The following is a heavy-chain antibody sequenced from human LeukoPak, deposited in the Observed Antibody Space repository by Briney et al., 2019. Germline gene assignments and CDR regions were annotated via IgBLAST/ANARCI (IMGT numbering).Heavy chain of an antibody. CDR3: ARGEPAFSNGWHTYYFDN. Sequence: SETLSLTCTVSGGSISNYYWNWIRQPPGKGLEWIGYIYHSGSTNYNPSLKSRVAISLDTSKNQFSLKLTSLTAADTALYYCARGEPAFSNGWHTYYFDNWGQGTLVTVSS. D-gene: IGHD6-19*01. V-gene: IGHV4-59*01. J-gene: IGHJ4*02. CDR2: IYHSGST. CDR1: GGSISNYY.